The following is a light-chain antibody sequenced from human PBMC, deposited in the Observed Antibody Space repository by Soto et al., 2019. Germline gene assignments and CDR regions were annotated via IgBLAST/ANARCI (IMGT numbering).Light chain of an antibody. V-gene: IGKV3-11*01. Sequence: EMVMTQSPATLSVSPGERATLSCRASQSVSSYLAWYQQKPGQAPRLLIYDASNRATGIPARFSGSGSGTDFTLTISSLEPEDFAVYYCQHRSNWPLTFGGGTKVDIK. CDR3: QHRSNWPLT. CDR1: QSVSSY. CDR2: DAS. J-gene: IGKJ4*01.